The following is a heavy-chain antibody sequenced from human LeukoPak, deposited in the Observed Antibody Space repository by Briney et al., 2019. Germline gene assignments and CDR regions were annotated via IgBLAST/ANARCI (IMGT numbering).Heavy chain of an antibody. V-gene: IGHV4-4*02. D-gene: IGHD5-18*01. CDR1: GGSISNTNW. CDR3: ARGAMGGANWFDP. J-gene: IGHJ5*02. CDR2: ISLTGLT. Sequence: SGTLSLTCGVSGGSISNTNWWSWVRQPPGQGLEWIGEISLTGLTHYNPSLESRVTVSLDKSKNQLSLNLTSVTAADTAVFYCARGAMGGANWFDPWGQGTLVTVSS.